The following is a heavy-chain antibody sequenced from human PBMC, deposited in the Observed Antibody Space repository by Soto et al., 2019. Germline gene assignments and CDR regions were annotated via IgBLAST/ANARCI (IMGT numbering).Heavy chain of an antibody. CDR3: ARRNCISTSCYHDY. D-gene: IGHD2-2*01. Sequence: ASVKVSCKASGYTFTNYGFSWVRQAPGQGLEWMGWISAYNGNTNYAQSLQGRVSMTTDTSTSTAYMELRSLRSDDTAVYYCARRNCISTSCYHDYWGQGTLVTVSS. V-gene: IGHV1-18*01. J-gene: IGHJ4*02. CDR1: GYTFTNYG. CDR2: ISAYNGNT.